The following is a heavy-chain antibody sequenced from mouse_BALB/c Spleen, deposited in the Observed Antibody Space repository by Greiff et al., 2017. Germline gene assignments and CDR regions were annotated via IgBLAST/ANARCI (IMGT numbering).Heavy chain of an antibody. V-gene: IGHV5-4*02. CDR1: GFTFSDYY. Sequence: EVQRVESGGGLVKPGGSLKLSCAASGFTFSDYYMYWVRQTPEKRLEWVATISDGGSYTYYPDSVKGRFTISRDNAKNNLYLQMSSLKSEDTAMYYCARGSSHYFDYWGQGTTLTVSS. CDR2: ISDGGSYT. D-gene: IGHD1-1*01. CDR3: ARGSSHYFDY. J-gene: IGHJ2*01.